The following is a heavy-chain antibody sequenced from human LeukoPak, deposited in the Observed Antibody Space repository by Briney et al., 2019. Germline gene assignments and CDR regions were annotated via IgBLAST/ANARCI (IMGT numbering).Heavy chain of an antibody. Sequence: GGSLRLSCAASGFTFGDTWMNWVRQVPGQGLEWVANIKQDGSEKFYVASVKGRFTISRDNAQNSLYLQMSGLRAEDTAMYYCVRDADFYKGDYWGQGTLVTVSS. CDR1: GFTFGDTW. V-gene: IGHV3-7*03. CDR2: IKQDGSEK. D-gene: IGHD5-24*01. J-gene: IGHJ4*02. CDR3: VRDADFYKGDY.